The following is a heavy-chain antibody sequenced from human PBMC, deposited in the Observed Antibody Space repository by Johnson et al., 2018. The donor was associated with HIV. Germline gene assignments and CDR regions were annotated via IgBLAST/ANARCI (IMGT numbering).Heavy chain of an antibody. CDR3: ARDALLRFLEWFI. D-gene: IGHD3-3*01. J-gene: IGHJ3*02. V-gene: IGHV3-20*04. Sequence: VQLVESGGGLVQPGGSLRLSCAASGFTFDDYGMSWVRQAPGKGLKWVSGIYWNGGSTGYADSVKGRFTISRDNAKNSLYLQMNSLRVEDTAVYYCARDALLRFLEWFIWGQGTMVTVSS. CDR1: GFTFDDYG. CDR2: IYWNGGST.